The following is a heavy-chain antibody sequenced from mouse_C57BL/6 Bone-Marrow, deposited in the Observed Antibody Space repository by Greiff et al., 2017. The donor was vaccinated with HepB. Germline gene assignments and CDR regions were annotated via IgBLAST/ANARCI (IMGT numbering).Heavy chain of an antibody. CDR1: GFSFNTYA. CDR2: IRSKSNNYAT. Sequence: DVQLVESGGGLVQPKGSLKLSCAASGFSFNTYAMNWVRQAPGKGLEWVARIRSKSNNYATYYADSVKDRFTISRDDSESMLYLQMNNLKTEDTAMYYCVRQLRYYAMDYWGQGTSVTVSS. J-gene: IGHJ4*01. CDR3: VRQLRYYAMDY. V-gene: IGHV10-1*01.